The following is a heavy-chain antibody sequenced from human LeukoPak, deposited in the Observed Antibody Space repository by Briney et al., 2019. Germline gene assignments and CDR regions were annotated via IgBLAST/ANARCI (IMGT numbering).Heavy chain of an antibody. D-gene: IGHD6-6*01. CDR1: GGSISSYY. CDR2: IYTSGST. Sequence: SETLSLTCTVSGGSISSYYWSWIRQPAGKGLEWIGRIYTSGSTNYNPSLKSRVTMSVDTSKNQFSLKLSSVTAADTAVYYCARVLGFSACRGYYYYYYMDVWGKGTTVTVSS. J-gene: IGHJ6*03. V-gene: IGHV4-4*07. CDR3: ARVLGFSACRGYYYYYYMDV.